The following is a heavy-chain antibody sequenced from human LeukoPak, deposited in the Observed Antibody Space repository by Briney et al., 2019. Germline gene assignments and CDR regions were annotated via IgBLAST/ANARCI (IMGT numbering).Heavy chain of an antibody. Sequence: SETLSLTCAVYGGSFSGYYWSWIRQPPGKGLEWIGEINHSGSTNYSPSLKSRVTISVDTSKNQFSLKLSSVTAADTAVYYCARAIEGATLSRWGQGTLVTVSS. CDR2: INHSGST. D-gene: IGHD6-25*01. V-gene: IGHV4-34*01. CDR1: GGSFSGYY. J-gene: IGHJ4*02. CDR3: ARAIEGATLSR.